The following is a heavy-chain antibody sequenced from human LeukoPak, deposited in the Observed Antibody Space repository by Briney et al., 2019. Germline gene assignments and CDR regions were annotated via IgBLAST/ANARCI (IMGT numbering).Heavy chain of an antibody. D-gene: IGHD7-27*01. V-gene: IGHV3-11*01. J-gene: IGHJ4*02. Sequence: GGSLRLSCAASGFTFSDYYMSWIRQAPGKGLEWISYIIRSGGFYADSVKGRFTISRDNAKNSLYLQMNSLRVEDTAVYYCARDGDTTSKVDYLGQGTLVTVSS. CDR2: IIRSGG. CDR1: GFTFSDYY. CDR3: ARDGDTTSKVDY.